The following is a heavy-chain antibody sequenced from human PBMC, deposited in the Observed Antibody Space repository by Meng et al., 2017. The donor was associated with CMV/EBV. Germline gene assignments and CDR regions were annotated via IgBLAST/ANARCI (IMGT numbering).Heavy chain of an antibody. CDR2: VSGSGGST. CDR1: GFTFSSFA. V-gene: IGHV3-23*01. J-gene: IGHJ4*02. Sequence: GESLKISCVASGFTFSSFAMSWVRQAPGQGLEWVSAVSGSGGSTYYTDSVKGRFTISRDNSKNTLYLQMSSLRDEDTAVYYCAKNGRYCSSTSCRRYFDYWGQGTLVTVSS. CDR3: AKNGRYCSSTSCRRYFDY. D-gene: IGHD2-2*01.